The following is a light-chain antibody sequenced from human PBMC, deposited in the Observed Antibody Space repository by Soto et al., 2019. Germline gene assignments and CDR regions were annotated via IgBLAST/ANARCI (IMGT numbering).Light chain of an antibody. CDR1: QIISSW. Sequence: MYKSPSAVSSYEGDRVTITCRPSQIISSWMSWCQHKPLKSPKVLIYNVSRSERGVPPRFCGSVSGTEFTLTISTLQPDDIAPYCSPHYNIYLKTFGQVTKVDI. CDR3: PHYNIYLKT. CDR2: NVS. V-gene: IGKV1-5*01. J-gene: IGKJ1*01.